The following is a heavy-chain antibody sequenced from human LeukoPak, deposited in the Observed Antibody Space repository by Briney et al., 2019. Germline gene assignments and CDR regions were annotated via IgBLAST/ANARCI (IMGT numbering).Heavy chain of an antibody. CDR3: VSSSPTGYSSSWATMDV. J-gene: IGHJ6*03. D-gene: IGHD6-13*01. Sequence: SETLSLTCTVSGGSISSYYWSWIRQPPGKGLEWIGYIYYSGSTNYNPSLKSRVTISVDTSKNQFSLKLSSVTAADTAVYYCVSSSPTGYSSSWATMDVWGKGTTVTISS. V-gene: IGHV4-59*01. CDR2: IYYSGST. CDR1: GGSISSYY.